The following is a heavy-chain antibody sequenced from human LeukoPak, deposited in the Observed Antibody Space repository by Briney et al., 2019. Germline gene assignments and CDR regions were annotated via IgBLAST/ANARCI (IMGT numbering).Heavy chain of an antibody. D-gene: IGHD1-26*01. Sequence: PGGSLRLSCAASGFTFSSDVMSWVRQAPGKGLGWVSSISASGGGTVYADSVRGRVTISRDNSKNTLYLQMHSLRAEDTAVYSCAKNLLGSEAFSWYFDLWGRGTLVTVSS. CDR1: GFTFSSDV. CDR3: AKNLLGSEAFSWYFDL. CDR2: ISASGGGT. J-gene: IGHJ2*01. V-gene: IGHV3-23*01.